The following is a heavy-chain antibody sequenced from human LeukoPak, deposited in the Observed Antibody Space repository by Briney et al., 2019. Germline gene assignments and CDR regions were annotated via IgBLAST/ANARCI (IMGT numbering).Heavy chain of an antibody. CDR2: TYYRSKWYN. CDR3: ARAKIDSSGYHSAFDI. CDR1: GDSVSSNSAA. Sequence: SQTLSLTCAISGDSVSSNSAAWNWIRQSPSRGLEWLGRTYYRSKWYNDYAVSVKSRITINPDTSKNQFSLQLNSVTPEDTAVYYCARAKIDSSGYHSAFDIWGQGTMVTVSS. V-gene: IGHV6-1*01. J-gene: IGHJ3*02. D-gene: IGHD3-22*01.